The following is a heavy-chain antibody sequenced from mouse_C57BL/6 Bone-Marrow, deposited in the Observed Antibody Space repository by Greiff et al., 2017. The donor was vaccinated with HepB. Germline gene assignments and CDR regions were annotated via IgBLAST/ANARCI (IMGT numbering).Heavy chain of an antibody. D-gene: IGHD2-5*01. J-gene: IGHJ3*01. CDR2: IYPGDGDT. CDR1: GYAFSSYW. Sequence: VQLQQSGAELVKPGASVKISCKASGYAFSSYWMNWVKQRPGKGLEWIGHIYPGDGDTNYNGKFKGKATLTADKSSSTAYMQLSSLTSEDSAVYFCARWGSNYSWFAYWGQGTLVTVSA. CDR3: ARWGSNYSWFAY. V-gene: IGHV1-80*01.